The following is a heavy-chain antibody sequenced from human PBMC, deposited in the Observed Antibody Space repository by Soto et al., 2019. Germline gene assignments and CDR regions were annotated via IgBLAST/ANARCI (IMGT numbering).Heavy chain of an antibody. CDR3: ARDLWSSPAYYYGMDV. CDR1: GGTFSSYA. V-gene: IGHV1-69*13. D-gene: IGHD3-3*01. Sequence: ASVKVSCKASGGTFSSYAISWVRQAPGQGLEWMGGIIPIFGTANYAQKFQGRVTITADESTSTAYMELSSLRSEDTAVYYCARDLWSSPAYYYGMDVWGKGTTVTVSS. J-gene: IGHJ6*04. CDR2: IIPIFGTA.